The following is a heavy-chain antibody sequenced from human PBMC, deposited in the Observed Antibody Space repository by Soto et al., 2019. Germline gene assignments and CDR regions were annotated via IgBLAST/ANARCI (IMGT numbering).Heavy chain of an antibody. V-gene: IGHV1-8*01. J-gene: IGHJ4*02. CDR3: AGQVHPEYSSD. CDR2: INPTSEYT. CDR1: GYTFTSYD. Sequence: ASVKVSCKASGYTFTSYDINWVRQAPGQGLEWVGWINPTSEYTAHAQKFQGRVTLTREISTATAYMELSSLTSEDTAVYFCAGQVHPEYSSDWGPGTQVTVSS. D-gene: IGHD2-15*01.